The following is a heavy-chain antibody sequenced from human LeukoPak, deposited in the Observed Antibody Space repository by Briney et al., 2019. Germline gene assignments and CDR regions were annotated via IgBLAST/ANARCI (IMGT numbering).Heavy chain of an antibody. CDR3: ARVTEMATTKIAFFDY. Sequence: SETLSLTCTVSGYSISTGYYWGWIRQPPGKGLEWIGYIYYSGSTNYNPSLKSRVTISVDTSKNQFSLKLSSVTAADTAVYYCARVTEMATTKIAFFDYWGQGTLVTVSS. J-gene: IGHJ4*02. D-gene: IGHD5-24*01. CDR1: GYSISTGYY. V-gene: IGHV4-61*01. CDR2: IYYSGST.